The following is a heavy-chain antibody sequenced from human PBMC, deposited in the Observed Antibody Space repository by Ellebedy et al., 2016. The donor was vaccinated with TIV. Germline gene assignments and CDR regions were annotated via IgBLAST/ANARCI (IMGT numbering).Heavy chain of an antibody. CDR3: ARTVVAANNWFDP. CDR1: GGSISSYY. Sequence: MPGGSLRLSCTVSGGSISSYYWSWIRQPAGKGLEWIGRIYTSGSTNYNPSLKSRVTMSVDTSKSQFSLKLSSVTAADTAVYYCARTVVAANNWFDPWGQGTLVTVSS. J-gene: IGHJ5*02. D-gene: IGHD2-15*01. CDR2: IYTSGST. V-gene: IGHV4-4*07.